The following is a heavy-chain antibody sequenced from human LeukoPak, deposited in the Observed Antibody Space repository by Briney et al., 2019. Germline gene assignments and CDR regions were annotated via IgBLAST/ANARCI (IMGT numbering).Heavy chain of an antibody. CDR2: IIPIFGTT. CDR3: ARGCNSATCPFDY. J-gene: IGHJ4*02. CDR1: GGTFNTYA. D-gene: IGHD2-2*01. Sequence: ASVTVSFKASGGTFNTYAVSWVRQAPGQGLEWMGGIIPIFGTTNYAQNFRDRVTITTDESTSTVFLELSSLRSEDTAVYYCARGCNSATCPFDYWGQGTLVTVSS. V-gene: IGHV1-69*05.